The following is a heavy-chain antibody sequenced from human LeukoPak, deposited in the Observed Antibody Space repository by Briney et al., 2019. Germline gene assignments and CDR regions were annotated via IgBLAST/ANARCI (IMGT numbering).Heavy chain of an antibody. CDR2: IKQDASEI. D-gene: IGHD4-23*01. J-gene: IGHJ3*02. Sequence: GGSLRLSCAASGFTFNSYWMSWVRQAPGKGLEWVANIKQDASEIYYVDSVKGRFTISRDNAKNSLYLQMNSLRAEDTAVYYCARDDDYGGNGAFDIWGQGTMVTVSS. CDR1: GFTFNSYW. CDR3: ARDDDYGGNGAFDI. V-gene: IGHV3-7*01.